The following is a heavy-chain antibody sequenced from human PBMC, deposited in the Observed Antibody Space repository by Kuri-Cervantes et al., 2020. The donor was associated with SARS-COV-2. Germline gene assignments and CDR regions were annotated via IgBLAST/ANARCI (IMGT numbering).Heavy chain of an antibody. J-gene: IGHJ5*02. D-gene: IGHD2-2*01. CDR2: INHSGST. V-gene: IGHV4-34*01. CDR3: ARGGCSSTSCYSKHQKNWFDP. CDR1: GGSFSGYY. Sequence: SETLSLTCAVYGGSFSGYYWSWIRQPPGKGLEWIGEINHSGSTNYNPSLKSRVTISVDTSKNQFSLKLTSVTAADTAVYYFARGGCSSTSCYSKHQKNWFDPWGQGTLVTVS.